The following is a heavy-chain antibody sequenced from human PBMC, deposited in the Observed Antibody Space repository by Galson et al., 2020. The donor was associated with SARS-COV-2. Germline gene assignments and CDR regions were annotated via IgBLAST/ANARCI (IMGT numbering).Heavy chain of an antibody. V-gene: IGHV3-53*04. CDR2: IYRAGST. CDR3: TRGLPGYDFWSGYWAVLDI. J-gene: IGHJ3*02. D-gene: IGHD3-3*01. Sequence: GGSLRLSCAASGFSVRSNYMSWVRQAQGKGLEWVSVIYRAGSTYYADSVKDRFTISRHNSDNMLYLQMNSLRTEDTAVYFCTRGLPGYDFWSGYWAVLDIWGQGTMVAVSS. CDR1: GFSVRSNY.